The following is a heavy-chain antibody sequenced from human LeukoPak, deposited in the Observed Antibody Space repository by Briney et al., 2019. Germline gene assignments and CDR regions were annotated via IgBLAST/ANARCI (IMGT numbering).Heavy chain of an antibody. CDR1: GASISNYY. V-gene: IGHV4-4*09. D-gene: IGHD1-26*01. CDR3: ARLGSYHDF. J-gene: IGHJ4*02. Sequence: SETLSLTCTVSGASISNYYWSWLRQTPEKGLEWMGHIHSSGGSSYYPSLKSRLTLSIDTSRNQLSLKLPSVTAADTAVYFCARLGSYHDFWGQGALVTVSS. CDR2: IHSSGGS.